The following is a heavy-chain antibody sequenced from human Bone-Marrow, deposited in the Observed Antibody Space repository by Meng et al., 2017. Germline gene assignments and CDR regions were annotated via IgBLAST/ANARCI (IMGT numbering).Heavy chain of an antibody. V-gene: IGHV7-4-1*02. CDR1: GYTFTSYA. Sequence: ASVKVSCKASGYTFTSYAMNWVRQAPGQGLEWMGWINTNTGNPTYAQGFTGRFVFSLDTSVSTAYLQLSSLKAEDTAVYYCARDFIAVAGNPLGYWGQGTLVTVSS. J-gene: IGHJ4*02. D-gene: IGHD6-19*01. CDR3: ARDFIAVAGNPLGY. CDR2: INTNTGNP.